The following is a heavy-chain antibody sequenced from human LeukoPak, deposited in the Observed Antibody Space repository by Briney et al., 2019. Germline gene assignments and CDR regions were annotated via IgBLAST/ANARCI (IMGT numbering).Heavy chain of an antibody. J-gene: IGHJ4*02. CDR2: ISSSSTI. Sequence: GGSLRLSCAASGFTFSIYSMNWVRQAPGKGLEWVSYISSSSTINYADSVKGRFTISRDNAKNSLYLQMNSLRDEDTAVYYCARDRPSYGGPLGQFDYWGQGTLVTVSS. D-gene: IGHD4/OR15-4a*01. CDR1: GFTFSIYS. V-gene: IGHV3-48*02. CDR3: ARDRPSYGGPLGQFDY.